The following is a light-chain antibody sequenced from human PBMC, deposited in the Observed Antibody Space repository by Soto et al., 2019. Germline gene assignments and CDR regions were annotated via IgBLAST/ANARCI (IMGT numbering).Light chain of an antibody. J-gene: IGKJ1*01. V-gene: IGKV1-39*01. CDR1: QTISTF. CDR3: QQSFSTPWT. Sequence: SSLSASVGDRVTLTCRASQTISTFLNWYQHKPGKAPKLLIYDASNLHSGVPSRFSGSGSGTDFTLTISSLQPEDFATYSCQQSFSTPWTFGQGTKVDIK. CDR2: DAS.